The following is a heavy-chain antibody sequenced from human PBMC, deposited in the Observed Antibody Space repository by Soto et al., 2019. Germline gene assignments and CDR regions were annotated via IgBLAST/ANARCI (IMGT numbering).Heavy chain of an antibody. CDR3: ARDGVLTGIIDY. V-gene: IGHV3-21*01. D-gene: IGHD3-9*01. J-gene: IGHJ4*02. CDR2: ISSSSTYI. CDR1: GFTFSSYI. Sequence: GGSLRLSCAASGFTFSSYIMNWVRQAPGKGLEWVSSISSSSTYIYYGDSLKGRFTISRDNAKNSLYLQMNSLRAEDTAVYYCARDGVLTGIIDYWGQGTLVTVSS.